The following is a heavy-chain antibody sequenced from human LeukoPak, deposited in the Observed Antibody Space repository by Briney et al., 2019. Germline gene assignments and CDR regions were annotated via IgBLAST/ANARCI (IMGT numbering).Heavy chain of an antibody. CDR1: GFTFSSYE. Sequence: GGSLRLSCAASGFTFSSYEMNWVRQAPGKGLEWVSSISSSSSYIYYADSVKGRFTISRDNAKNSLYLQMNSLRAEDTAVYYCSYSSGWLTYFDYWGQGTLVTVSS. CDR3: SYSSGWLTYFDY. V-gene: IGHV3-21*01. J-gene: IGHJ4*02. CDR2: ISSSSSYI. D-gene: IGHD6-19*01.